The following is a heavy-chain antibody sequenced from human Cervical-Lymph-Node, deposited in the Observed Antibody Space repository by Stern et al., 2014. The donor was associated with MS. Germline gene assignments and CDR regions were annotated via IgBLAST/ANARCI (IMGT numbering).Heavy chain of an antibody. CDR2: VVPIDGVE. CDR1: GDTFNNYI. Sequence: QVQLVESGAEVKKPGSSVKVSRKASGDTFNNYIFSWVRQAPGQGLEWMGRVVPIDGVENYAQKFQDRVTISADKSTSTVYMELRSLRSEDTAIYYCAREDLADTAPSDFWGQGTLVTVSS. D-gene: IGHD5-18*01. CDR3: AREDLADTAPSDF. V-gene: IGHV1-69*09. J-gene: IGHJ4*02.